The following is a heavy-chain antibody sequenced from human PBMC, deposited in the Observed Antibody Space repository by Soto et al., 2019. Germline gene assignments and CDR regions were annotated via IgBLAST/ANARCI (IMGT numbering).Heavy chain of an antibody. V-gene: IGHV3-7*01. J-gene: IGHJ4*02. D-gene: IGHD2-15*01. Sequence: GGSLRLSCAASGFTFSGYWMSWVRQTPGKGLEWVANIKQDGSEKYYVDSVKRRFTISRDNAKNSLYLQVVSLRTDDTAIYYCARDRGCSGGNCFPSYSDYWGQGTLVTVSS. CDR1: GFTFSGYW. CDR2: IKQDGSEK. CDR3: ARDRGCSGGNCFPSYSDY.